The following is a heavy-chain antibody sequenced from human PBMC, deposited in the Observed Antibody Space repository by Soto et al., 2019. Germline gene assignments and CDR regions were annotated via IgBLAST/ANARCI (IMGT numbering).Heavy chain of an antibody. Sequence: ASVKVSCKASGYTFTNYDINWVRQATGQGPEWMGWMNPNSGNTGYAQKFQGRVTMTRDTSISTAYMELSSLRSEDTAIYYCARALASGGSNWFDPWGQGTLVTVSS. CDR2: MNPNSGNT. CDR3: ARALASGGSNWFDP. CDR1: GYTFTNYD. J-gene: IGHJ5*02. D-gene: IGHD6-13*01. V-gene: IGHV1-8*01.